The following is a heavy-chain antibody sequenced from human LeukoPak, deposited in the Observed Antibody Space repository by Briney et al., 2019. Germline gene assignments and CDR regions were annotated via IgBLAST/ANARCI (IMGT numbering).Heavy chain of an antibody. J-gene: IGHJ3*02. CDR1: GGSISSSSYY. CDR3: ARHEKGAVVDGVGAFDI. V-gene: IGHV4-39*01. Sequence: SETLSLTCTVSGGSISSSSYYWGWIRQPPGKGLEWIGSIYYSGSTYYNPSLKSRVTISVDTSKNQFSLKLSSVTAADTAVYYCARHEKGAVVDGVGAFDIWGQGTMVTVSS. D-gene: IGHD2-15*01. CDR2: IYYSGST.